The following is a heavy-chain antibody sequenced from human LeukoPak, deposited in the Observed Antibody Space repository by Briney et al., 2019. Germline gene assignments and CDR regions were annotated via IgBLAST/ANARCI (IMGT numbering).Heavy chain of an antibody. J-gene: IGHJ3*02. Sequence: PSETLSLTCTVSGGSISSGSYYWSWIRQPAGKGLEWIGRIYISGSTNYNPSLKSRVTISVDTSKNQFSLKLSSVTAADTAVYYCARDLMVRGVTHAFDIWGQGTMVTVSS. D-gene: IGHD3-10*01. V-gene: IGHV4-61*02. CDR2: IYISGST. CDR1: GGSISSGSYY. CDR3: ARDLMVRGVTHAFDI.